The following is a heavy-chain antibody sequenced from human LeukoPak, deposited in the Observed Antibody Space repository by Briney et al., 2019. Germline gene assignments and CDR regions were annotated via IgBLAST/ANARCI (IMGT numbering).Heavy chain of an antibody. J-gene: IGHJ5*02. D-gene: IGHD2-15*01. Sequence: ASVKVSCKASGYTFTGYYMHWVRQAPGQGLEWMGWINPNSGGTNYAQKFQGRVTMTRDTSISTAYMELSRLRSDDTAVYYCARAHIVVVVAATPRVSNWFDPWGQGTLVTVSS. V-gene: IGHV1-2*02. CDR3: ARAHIVVVVAATPRVSNWFDP. CDR2: INPNSGGT. CDR1: GYTFTGYY.